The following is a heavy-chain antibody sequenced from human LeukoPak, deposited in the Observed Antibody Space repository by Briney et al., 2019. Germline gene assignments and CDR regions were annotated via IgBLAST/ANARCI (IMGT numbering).Heavy chain of an antibody. Sequence: SETLSLTCAVSGYSISSGYYWGWIRQPPGKGLEWIGSIYHSGSTYYNPSLKSRVTISVDTSKNHLSLKMNSVTAADTAVYYCARGYSTSWTYYFDYWGQGALVTVSS. D-gene: IGHD6-13*01. CDR2: IYHSGST. J-gene: IGHJ4*02. V-gene: IGHV4-38-2*01. CDR1: GYSISSGYY. CDR3: ARGYSTSWTYYFDY.